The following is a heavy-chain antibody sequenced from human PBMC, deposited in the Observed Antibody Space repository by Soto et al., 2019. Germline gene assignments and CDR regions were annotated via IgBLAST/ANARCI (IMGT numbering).Heavy chain of an antibody. CDR3: ARYMRLYGGNSFDY. J-gene: IGHJ4*02. CDR2: LRYSGST. Sequence: SETLSLTCTVSGGSVTSTHFFWSWIRQTPGEGLEWIASLRYSGSTSHNPSLKSRVTISVDTSKNQFSLHLNSVAAVDTATYYCARYMRLYGGNSFDYWGQGTLVTVSS. V-gene: IGHV4-61*01. D-gene: IGHD4-17*01. CDR1: GGSVTSTHFF.